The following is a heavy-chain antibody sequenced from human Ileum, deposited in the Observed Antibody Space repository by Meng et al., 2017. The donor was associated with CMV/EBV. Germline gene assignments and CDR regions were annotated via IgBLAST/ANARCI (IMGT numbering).Heavy chain of an antibody. CDR3: TRPLDGGSDSDYGMVV. V-gene: IGHV3-73*01. D-gene: IGHD1-26*01. Sequence: GRSLRLSCSASGFTFSASAIHWVRQASGKGLEWVGRIRSKERDYATGYAASVKGRFTISRDDSKNTASLQMNSLKTEDTAVYYCTRPLDGGSDSDYGMVVWGQGTTVTVSS. CDR1: GFTFSASA. CDR2: IRSKERDYAT. J-gene: IGHJ6*02.